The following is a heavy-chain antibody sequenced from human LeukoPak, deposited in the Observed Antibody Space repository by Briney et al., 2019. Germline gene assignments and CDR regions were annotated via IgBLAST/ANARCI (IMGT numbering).Heavy chain of an antibody. CDR3: ARGVAVAPSKVIYYYYYGMDV. CDR1: GGTFSSYA. V-gene: IGHV1-69*05. J-gene: IGHJ6*02. Sequence: SVKVSCTASGGTFSSYAISWVRQAPGQGLEWMGGIIPIFGTANYAQKFQGRVTITTDESTSTAYMELSSLRSEDTAVYYCARGVAVAPSKVIYYYYYGMDVWGQGTTVTVSS. D-gene: IGHD6-19*01. CDR2: IIPIFGTA.